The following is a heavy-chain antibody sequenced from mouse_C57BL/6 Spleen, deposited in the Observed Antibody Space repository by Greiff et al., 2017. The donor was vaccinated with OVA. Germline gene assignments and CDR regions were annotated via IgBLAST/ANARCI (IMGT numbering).Heavy chain of an antibody. CDR2: IYPGDGDT. D-gene: IGHD4-1*01. V-gene: IGHV1-82*01. CDR3: ARWTNFLFDY. J-gene: IGHJ2*01. Sequence: VQLQQSGPELVKPGASVKISCKASGYAFSSSRMNWVKQRPGKGLEWIGRIYPGDGDTNYNGKFKGKATLTADKSSSTAYMQLSSLTSEDSAVYFCARWTNFLFDYWGQGTTLTVSS. CDR1: GYAFSSSR.